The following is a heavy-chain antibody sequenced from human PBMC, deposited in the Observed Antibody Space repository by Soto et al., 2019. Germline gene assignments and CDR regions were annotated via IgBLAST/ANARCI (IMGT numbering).Heavy chain of an antibody. CDR2: IYYSGST. D-gene: IGHD2-8*01. V-gene: IGHV4-59*08. Sequence: PSETLSLTCTVSGGSISSYYWSWIRQPPRKGLEWIGYIYYSGSTNYNPSLKRRVTISVDTSKNQFSLKLSSVTAADTAVYYGARMYGDAFDIWVHGTMVTVSS. CDR1: GGSISSYY. CDR3: ARMYGDAFDI. J-gene: IGHJ3*02.